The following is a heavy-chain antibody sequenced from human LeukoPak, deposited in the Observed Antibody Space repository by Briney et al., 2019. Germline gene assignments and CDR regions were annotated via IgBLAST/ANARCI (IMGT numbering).Heavy chain of an antibody. CDR2: INPNSGAT. V-gene: IGHV1-2*02. CDR1: GHTFTGYY. J-gene: IGHJ4*02. D-gene: IGHD5-18*01. CDR3: ARDGYFGFTYSWHSDY. Sequence: ASVKVSCKASGHTFTGYYMHWVRQAPGQGLEWMGWINPNSGATNYAQKFQGRVTMTRDTSISTACMELTSLRSDDTAVYYCARDGYFGFTYSWHSDYWGQGALVTVSS.